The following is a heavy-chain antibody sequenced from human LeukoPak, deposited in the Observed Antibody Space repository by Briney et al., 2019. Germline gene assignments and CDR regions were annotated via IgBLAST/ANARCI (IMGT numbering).Heavy chain of an antibody. CDR3: ARVTAPGTGRDYFDF. D-gene: IGHD6-13*01. J-gene: IGHJ4*02. V-gene: IGHV6-1*01. CDR1: GDSVSSNSAT. Sequence: SQTLSLTSDISGDSVSSNSATCNWIRQSPSRGLEWLGRTYYRSKWYNDYALSVNSRIMISPDTSKNQFSLHLNSVTPDDTAVYFCARVTAPGTGRDYFDFWGQGTLVTVSS. CDR2: TYYRSKWYN.